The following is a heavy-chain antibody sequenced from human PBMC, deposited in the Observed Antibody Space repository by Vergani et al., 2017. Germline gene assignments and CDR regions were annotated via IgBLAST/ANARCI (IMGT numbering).Heavy chain of an antibody. CDR2: IRYDGSNK. D-gene: IGHD6-13*01. CDR3: RMGSDGTSLFDD. CDR1: GFTFSSYG. V-gene: IGHV3-30*02. J-gene: IGHJ4*02. Sequence: QVQLVESGGGVVQPGGSLRLSCAASGFTFSSYGMHWVRQAPGKGLEWVAFIRYDGSNKYYADSVKGRFTISRDNSKNTLYLQMNSLRAEDTAVYYCRMGSDGTSLFDDWGQGTLVTVSS.